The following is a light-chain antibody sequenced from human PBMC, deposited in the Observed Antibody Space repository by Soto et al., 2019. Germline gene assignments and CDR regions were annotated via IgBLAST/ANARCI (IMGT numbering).Light chain of an antibody. CDR3: QQRSNWPAYP. CDR2: DAS. Sequence: EIVLKQSPATLSLSPGERATLSCRASQSVSSYLAWYQQKPGQAPRLLLYDASNRATGIPARVRSSGSGTDFPHTIVSLEHEALADYYCQQRSNWPAYPFCQGTQLAI. V-gene: IGKV3-11*01. CDR1: QSVSSY. J-gene: IGKJ2*01.